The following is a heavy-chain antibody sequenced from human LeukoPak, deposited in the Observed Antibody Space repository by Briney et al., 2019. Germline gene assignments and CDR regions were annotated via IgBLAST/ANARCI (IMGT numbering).Heavy chain of an antibody. J-gene: IGHJ5*02. V-gene: IGHV5-10-1*01. CDR2: IDPSDSYT. D-gene: IGHD6-13*01. CDR3: ARRGSSWFRFDP. Sequence: GESLKISCKGSGYSFTSYWIGWVRQMPGKGLEWMGRIDPSDSYTNYSPSFQGHVTISADKSISTAYLQWSSLKASDTAMYYCARRGSSWFRFDPWGQGTLVTVSS. CDR1: GYSFTSYW.